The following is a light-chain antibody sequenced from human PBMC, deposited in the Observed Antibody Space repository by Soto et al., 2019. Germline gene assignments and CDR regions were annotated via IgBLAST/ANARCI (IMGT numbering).Light chain of an antibody. Sequence: DILLTQTRGTLSLSHGARATLSYRASQRGSSNFLAWYQQKPGQAPRLLIYAASSRATGIPDRFSGSGSGTDFTLTISRLEPEDFAVYFCQQYGSSPPTFGQGTKVDIK. CDR2: AAS. CDR1: QRGSSNF. J-gene: IGKJ1*01. V-gene: IGKV3-20*01. CDR3: QQYGSSPPT.